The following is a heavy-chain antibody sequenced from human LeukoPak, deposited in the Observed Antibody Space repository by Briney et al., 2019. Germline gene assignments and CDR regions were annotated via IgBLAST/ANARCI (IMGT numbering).Heavy chain of an antibody. J-gene: IGHJ4*02. Sequence: PGGSLRLSCAASGFTFSSHGMNWVRQAPGKGLEWVSSITSSSSYIYYADSVKGRFTISRDNAKNSLFLQMNSLRAEDTALYYCATRSRGYSYGGFDYWGQGTLVTVSS. D-gene: IGHD5-18*01. CDR2: ITSSSSYI. V-gene: IGHV3-21*04. CDR1: GFTFSSHG. CDR3: ATRSRGYSYGGFDY.